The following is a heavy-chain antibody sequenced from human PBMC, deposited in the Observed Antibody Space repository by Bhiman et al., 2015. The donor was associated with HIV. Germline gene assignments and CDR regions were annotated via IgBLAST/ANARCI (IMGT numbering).Heavy chain of an antibody. D-gene: IGHD5-24*01. CDR3: ARDTIVSGGWLQFGDYYYYYGMDV. J-gene: IGHJ6*02. CDR1: GFTFSTFG. CDR2: ISYDGSDK. Sequence: QVLLVESGGGVVQPGRSLRLSCAASGFTFSTFGMHWVRQAPGKGLEWVAVISYDGSDKYHAQSVKGRFTISRDNSKNTLYLQMNSLRAEDTAVYYCARDTIVSGGWLQFGDYYYYYGMDVWGQGP. V-gene: IGHV3-30*03.